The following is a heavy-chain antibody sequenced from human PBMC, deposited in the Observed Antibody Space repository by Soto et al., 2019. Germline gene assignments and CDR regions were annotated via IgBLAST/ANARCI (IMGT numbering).Heavy chain of an antibody. CDR3: XXXXXXXXXXXXY. Sequence: QVQLQESGPGLVKPSQTLSLTCTVSGGSISSGGYYWSWIRQHPGKGLEWIGYIYYSGSTYYNPSLKRRVTISVDTSKNQFSLKLSSVXXXXXXXXXXXXXXXXXXXXXYXGQGTLVTVSS. J-gene: IGHJ4*02. V-gene: IGHV4-31*03. CDR2: IYYSGST. CDR1: GGSISSGGYY.